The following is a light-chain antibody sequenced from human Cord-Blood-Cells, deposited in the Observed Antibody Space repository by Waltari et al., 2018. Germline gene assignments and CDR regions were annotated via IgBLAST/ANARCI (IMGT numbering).Light chain of an antibody. V-gene: IGLV2-14*01. CDR1: SSDVGGYNY. CDR2: DVS. CDR3: SSYTSSSTRV. Sequence: QSALTQPASVSGSPGQSITISCTGTSSDVGGYNYVSWYQQHPGKAPKLMSYDVSNPTSGVSNRFAGAKSGNTASLTISGLQAEDEADYYCSSYTSSSTRVFGGGTKLTVL. J-gene: IGLJ3*02.